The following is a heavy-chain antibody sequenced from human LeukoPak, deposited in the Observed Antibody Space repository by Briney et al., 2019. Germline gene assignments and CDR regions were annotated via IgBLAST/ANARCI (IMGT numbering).Heavy chain of an antibody. J-gene: IGHJ4*02. V-gene: IGHV3-7*01. CDR2: INPDGSHK. D-gene: IGHD5-24*01. CDR1: GFSFSSFN. CDR3: AAWTDRGYNF. Sequence: GGSLRLSCAASGFSFSSFNMNWVRQTPGKGLEWVANINPDGSHKRFVDSVMGRFTMSRDNAKNSLYLQMNDLRVEDTAVFYCAAWTDRGYNFWGQGTLVTVSS.